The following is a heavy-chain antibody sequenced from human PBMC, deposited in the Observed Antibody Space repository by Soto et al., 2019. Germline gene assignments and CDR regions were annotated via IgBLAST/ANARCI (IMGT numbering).Heavy chain of an antibody. J-gene: IGHJ4*02. V-gene: IGHV1-69*13. Sequence: SVKVSCKASGGTFSSYRINWVRQAPGQGLEWVGGIVPIYRTADYAQKFQGRVTITADESARTSYMELRSLKSQDTAVYYCVRDSGAKLSSSWGQGTRVTVSS. CDR1: GGTFSSYR. CDR3: VRDSGAKLSSS. CDR2: IVPIYRTA. D-gene: IGHD6-13*01.